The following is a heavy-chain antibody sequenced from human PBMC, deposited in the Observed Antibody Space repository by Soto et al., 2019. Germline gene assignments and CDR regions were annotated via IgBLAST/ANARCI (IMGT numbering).Heavy chain of an antibody. CDR2: ISSSSSTI. Sequence: GGSLRLSCAASGFTFSSYSMNWVRQAPGKGLEWVSYISSSSSTIYYADSVKGRFTISRDNAKNSLYLQMNSLRAEDTAVYYCARDRVITFGGVIGAFDYWGQGTLVTVSS. J-gene: IGHJ4*02. CDR3: ARDRVITFGGVIGAFDY. D-gene: IGHD3-16*02. CDR1: GFTFSSYS. V-gene: IGHV3-48*01.